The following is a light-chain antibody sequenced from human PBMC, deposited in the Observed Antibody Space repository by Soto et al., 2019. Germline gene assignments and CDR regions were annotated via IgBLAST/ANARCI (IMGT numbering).Light chain of an antibody. CDR1: QSLVHSDGIAY. Sequence: DVVMTQSPLSLPVTLGQAASISCRSNQSLVHSDGIAYFSWFQQRPGRSPRRLIYKLSNRESGVPAIFSGCGSGTDFALKISRVEAEDVGVYYCMQGTHWPITLGLGTRLEI. J-gene: IGKJ5*01. CDR3: MQGTHWPIT. V-gene: IGKV2-30*02. CDR2: KLS.